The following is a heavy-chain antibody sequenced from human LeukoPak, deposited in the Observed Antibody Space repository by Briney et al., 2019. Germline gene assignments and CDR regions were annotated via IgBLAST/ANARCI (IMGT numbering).Heavy chain of an antibody. D-gene: IGHD4-17*01. CDR1: GFTFSSYG. CDR3: ARDSAYGDYLGAFDI. CDR2: IWYDGSNK. J-gene: IGHJ3*02. Sequence: GGSLRLSGEASGFTFSSYGLNGVGRAPGKGLEGGAVIWYDGSNKYYADSVKGRFTISRDNSKNTLYLQMNSLRAEDTAVYYCARDSAYGDYLGAFDIWGQGTMVTVSS. V-gene: IGHV3-33*01.